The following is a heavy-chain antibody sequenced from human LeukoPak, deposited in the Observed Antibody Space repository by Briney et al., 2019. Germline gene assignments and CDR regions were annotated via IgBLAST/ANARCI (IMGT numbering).Heavy chain of an antibody. D-gene: IGHD6-19*01. CDR3: AREGSSDRRSEY. CDR1: GFTFSSYG. CDR2: IWYDGSNK. Sequence: PGRSRELTCTASGFTFSSYGMHWDRQAPGKGLEWVAVIWYDGSNKYYADSVKGRFTISRDNSKNTLYLQMNSLRAEDTAVYYCAREGSSDRRSEYWGRGCRVSVSS. J-gene: IGHJ4*03. V-gene: IGHV3-33*01.